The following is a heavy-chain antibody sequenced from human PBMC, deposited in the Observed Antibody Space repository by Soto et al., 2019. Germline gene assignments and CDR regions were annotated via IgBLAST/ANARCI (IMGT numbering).Heavy chain of an antibody. CDR2: IYPGDSDT. D-gene: IGHD4-17*01. V-gene: IGHV5-51*01. Sequence: XASLTMSCKASAFFTTYWNSLVRQMPGKGLEWMGIIYPGDSDTRYSPSFQGQVTISADKSISTIYLQWSSLRASDTAIYYCARWGDYKGAGNYYGLDVWGQGTMVTVSS. J-gene: IGHJ6*02. CDR1: AFFTTYW. CDR3: ARWGDYKGAGNYYGLDV.